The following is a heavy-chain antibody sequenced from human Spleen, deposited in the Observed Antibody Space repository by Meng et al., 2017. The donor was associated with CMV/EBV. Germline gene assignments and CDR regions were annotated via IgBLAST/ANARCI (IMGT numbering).Heavy chain of an antibody. Sequence: ASVKVSCKASGYTFIGYDLHWVRQAPGEGLEWMGWINPKSGGTNYAQRFQGRVTMTRDTSINTVYMELSRLRPDDTAVYYCAKALYTNYYSTYYGLDVWGQGTTVTVSS. CDR1: GYTFIGYD. CDR2: INPKSGGT. J-gene: IGHJ6*02. D-gene: IGHD3-22*01. V-gene: IGHV1-2*02. CDR3: AKALYTNYYSTYYGLDV.